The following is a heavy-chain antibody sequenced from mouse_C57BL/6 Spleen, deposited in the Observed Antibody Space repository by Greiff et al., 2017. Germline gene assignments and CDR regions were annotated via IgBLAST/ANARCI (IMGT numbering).Heavy chain of an antibody. V-gene: IGHV1-80*01. D-gene: IGHD3-2*02. Sequence: QVQLQQSGAELVKPGASVKISCKASGYAFSSYWMNWVKQRPGKGLEWIGQIYPGDGDTNYNGKFNGKATLTADKSSSTAYMQLSCLTSEDSAVYFCARVSAGYSYFDYWGQGTTLTVAS. CDR1: GYAFSSYW. CDR3: ARVSAGYSYFDY. CDR2: IYPGDGDT. J-gene: IGHJ2*01.